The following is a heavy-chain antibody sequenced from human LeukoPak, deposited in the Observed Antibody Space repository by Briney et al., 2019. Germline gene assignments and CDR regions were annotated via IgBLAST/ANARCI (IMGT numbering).Heavy chain of an antibody. V-gene: IGHV3-21*01. CDR3: VRGGIRVSGIDAFDI. CDR1: GFIFSDYT. D-gene: IGHD5/OR15-5a*01. CDR2: ISPSGSST. J-gene: IGHJ3*02. Sequence: SGGSLRLSCVGSGFIFSDYTMNWVRQAPGKGLEWVSSISPSGSSTWNADSVKGRFTISRENAKNSLYLQMSSLRDGDTAMYYCVRGGIRVSGIDAFDIWGHGTMVTVSS.